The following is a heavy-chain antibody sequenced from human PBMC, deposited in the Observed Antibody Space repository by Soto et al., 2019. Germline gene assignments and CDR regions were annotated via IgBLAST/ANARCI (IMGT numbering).Heavy chain of an antibody. J-gene: IGHJ5*02. CDR2: IYWDDDK. V-gene: IGHV2-5*02. CDR1: GFALNTGGGG. Sequence: QITLKESGPTLVKPTQTLTLTCSFFGFALNTGGGGVARIRQTPGKTLDWLGIIYWDDDKHYSPSLKTRLTITKDTSNTQVVLTMSTMDPVDTATYYCGHRVVRFFMGDKYLDWLDPWGQGTLVIVSS. CDR3: GHRVVRFFMGDKYLDWLDP. D-gene: IGHD3-16*01.